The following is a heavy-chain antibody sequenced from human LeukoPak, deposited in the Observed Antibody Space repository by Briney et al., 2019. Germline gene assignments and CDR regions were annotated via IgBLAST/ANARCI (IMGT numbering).Heavy chain of an antibody. J-gene: IGHJ4*02. CDR2: INEDGSTT. CDR3: VRDLGGRSGH. Sequence: GGSLRLSCAASGFTFRSYWMHWVRQAPGKGLVWVSRINEDGSTTNHADSVKGRFTISRDNAKNTLYMQMNSLRAEDTAVYYCVRDLGGRSGHWGQGTLVTVSS. CDR1: GFTFRSYW. V-gene: IGHV3-74*01. D-gene: IGHD1-26*01.